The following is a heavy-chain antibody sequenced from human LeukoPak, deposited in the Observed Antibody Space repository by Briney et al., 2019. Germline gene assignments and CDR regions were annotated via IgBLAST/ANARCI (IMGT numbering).Heavy chain of an antibody. D-gene: IGHD6-19*01. V-gene: IGHV3-33*08. Sequence: GRSLRLSCAASGFTFSSYAMHWVRQAPGKGLEWVAVIWYDGSNKYYADSVKGRFTISRDNSKNTLYLQMNSLRAEDTAVYYCARGAAVEDFDYWGQGTLVTVSS. CDR3: ARGAAVEDFDY. CDR1: GFTFSSYA. J-gene: IGHJ4*02. CDR2: IWYDGSNK.